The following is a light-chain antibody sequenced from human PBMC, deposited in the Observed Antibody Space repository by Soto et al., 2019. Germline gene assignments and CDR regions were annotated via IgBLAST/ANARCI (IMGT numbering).Light chain of an antibody. CDR3: MQGMHCPWT. V-gene: IGKV2-30*01. CDR1: QCLVNSDRNTY. J-gene: IGKJ4*02. Sequence: SESKISLPAITGVPASISCRSIQCLVNSDRNTYLDWFQQRPGQSPRRLIYKVSNRDSGVPDRLSGSGSGTDFTLKISRVQAEDVGAYYCMQGMHCPWTFGGGTKVDIK. CDR2: KVS.